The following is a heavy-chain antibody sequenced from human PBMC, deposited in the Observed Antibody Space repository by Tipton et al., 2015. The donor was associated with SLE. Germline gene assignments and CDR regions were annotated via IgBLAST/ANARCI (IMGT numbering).Heavy chain of an antibody. CDR2: INPSGGST. V-gene: IGHV1-46*01. CDR3: ARALAARNAFDI. J-gene: IGHJ3*02. D-gene: IGHD6-6*01. Sequence: QSGAEVKKPGASVKVSCMASGYTFTSYYLNWVRQAPGQGLEWMGIINPSGGSTSYAQTFQGRVTMTRDTSTSTVYMELSSLRSEDTAAYYCARALAARNAFDIWGQGTMVTVSS. CDR1: GYTFTSYY.